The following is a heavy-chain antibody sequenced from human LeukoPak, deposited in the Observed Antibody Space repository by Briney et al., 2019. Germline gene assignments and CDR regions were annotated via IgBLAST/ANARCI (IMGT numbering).Heavy chain of an antibody. CDR2: ISTSGSTI. J-gene: IGHJ4*02. V-gene: IGHV3-48*03. Sequence: GGSLRLSCAASGFTFSSYEMNWVRQAPGKGLEWVSYISTSGSTIYYADSVKDRLTISRDNAKNSLYLQMNSLRDEDTAVYYCARDVGGYGTKGSYFDYWGQGTLVTVSS. D-gene: IGHD5-12*01. CDR1: GFTFSSYE. CDR3: ARDVGGYGTKGSYFDY.